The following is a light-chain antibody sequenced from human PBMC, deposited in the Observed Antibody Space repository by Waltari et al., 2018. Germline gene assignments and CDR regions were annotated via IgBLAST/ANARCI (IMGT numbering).Light chain of an antibody. CDR1: SSDVGGYDY. CDR2: DVN. V-gene: IGLV2-8*01. Sequence: QSALTQPPSASGSPGQSVPISCTGTSSDVGGYDYVSWYQQHPGKAPKLRIYDVNMRPSGVPVRFSGAESGNTASLTVSGLQAEDEADYFCNSYAGSKHYVFGTGTKVTVL. J-gene: IGLJ1*01. CDR3: NSYAGSKHYV.